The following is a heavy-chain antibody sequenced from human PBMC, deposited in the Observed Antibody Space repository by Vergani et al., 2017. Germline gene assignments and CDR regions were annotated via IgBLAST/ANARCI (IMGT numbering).Heavy chain of an antibody. CDR2: INPNSGST. CDR1: GYTFTSYG. Sequence: QVQLVQSGAEVKKPGASVKVSCTASGYTFTSYGISWVRQAPGQGLEWMGWINPNSGSTNYAQKFQGRVTMTRDTSISTAYMELSRLRSDDTAVYYCARGRDRSGSISLGYGGQGTLVTVSS. V-gene: IGHV1-2*02. D-gene: IGHD3-10*01. J-gene: IGHJ4*02. CDR3: ARGRDRSGSISLGY.